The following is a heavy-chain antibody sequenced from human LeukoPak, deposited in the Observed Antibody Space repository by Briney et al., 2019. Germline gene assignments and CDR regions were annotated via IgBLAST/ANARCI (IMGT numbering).Heavy chain of an antibody. CDR3: ARGCGGDCYSGRYFDY. V-gene: IGHV4-30-4*02. Sequence: SETLSLTCTVSGGSISSGDYYWSWIRQPPGKGLEWIGYIYYSGSTYYNPSLKSRVTISVDTSKNQFSLKLSSVTAADTAVYYCARGCGGDCYSGRYFDYWGQGTLVTVSS. J-gene: IGHJ4*02. D-gene: IGHD2-21*02. CDR2: IYYSGST. CDR1: GGSISSGDYY.